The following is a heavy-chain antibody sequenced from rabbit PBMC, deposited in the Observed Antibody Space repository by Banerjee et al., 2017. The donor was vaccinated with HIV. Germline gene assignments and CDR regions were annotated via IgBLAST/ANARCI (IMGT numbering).Heavy chain of an antibody. Sequence: QSLEESGGDLVKPGASLTLTCTASGFTLSSYYMCWVRQAPGKGLEWIACINTSSGNTVYATWAKGRFTISKTSWTTVTLQMTSLTASDTATYFCARYGISNGGYNLWGPGTLVTVS. CDR1: GFTLSSYY. D-gene: IGHD1-1*01. CDR3: ARYGISNGGYNL. V-gene: IGHV1S40*01. J-gene: IGHJ4*01. CDR2: INTSSGNT.